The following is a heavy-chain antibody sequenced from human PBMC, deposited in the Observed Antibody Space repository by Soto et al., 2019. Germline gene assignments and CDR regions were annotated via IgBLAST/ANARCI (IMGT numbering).Heavy chain of an antibody. CDR2: ISAYNGNT. D-gene: IGHD3-3*01. J-gene: IGHJ4*02. CDR1: GYTFTSYG. V-gene: IGHV1-18*01. Sequence: QVQLVQSGAEVKKPGASVKVSCKASGYTFTSYGISWVRQAPGQGLEWMGWISAYNGNTNYAQKLQGRVTMTTDTYTSTAYMELRSLRSDDTAVYYCARDARYYDFWSGYSTPFDYWGQGTLVTVSS. CDR3: ARDARYYDFWSGYSTPFDY.